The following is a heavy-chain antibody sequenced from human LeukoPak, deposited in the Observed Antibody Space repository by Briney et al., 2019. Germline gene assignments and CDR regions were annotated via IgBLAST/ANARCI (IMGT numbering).Heavy chain of an antibody. Sequence: GGSLRLSCVASGFPFSSYWMTWVSQAPGKGLEWVANIKQDGSKKSYVDSVKGRFTISRDNAKNSLYLQMNSLRAEDTAIYYCTRVGYIDEGIDYWGQGTLVAVSS. D-gene: IGHD5-24*01. CDR3: TRVGYIDEGIDY. V-gene: IGHV3-7*04. J-gene: IGHJ4*02. CDR1: GFPFSSYW. CDR2: IKQDGSKK.